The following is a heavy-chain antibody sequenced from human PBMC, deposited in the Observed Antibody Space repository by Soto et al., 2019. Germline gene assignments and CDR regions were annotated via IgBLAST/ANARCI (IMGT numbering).Heavy chain of an antibody. CDR2: FDPEDGET. CDR1: GYTLTELS. Sequence: ASVKVSCKVSGYTLTELSMHWVRQAPGKGLEWMGGFDPEDGETIYAQKFQGRVTMTEDTSTDTAYMELSSLRSEDTAVYYCATDAMGRSTDYYDSSGYLKGAFDIWGQGTMVTVSS. J-gene: IGHJ3*02. CDR3: ATDAMGRSTDYYDSSGYLKGAFDI. D-gene: IGHD3-22*01. V-gene: IGHV1-24*01.